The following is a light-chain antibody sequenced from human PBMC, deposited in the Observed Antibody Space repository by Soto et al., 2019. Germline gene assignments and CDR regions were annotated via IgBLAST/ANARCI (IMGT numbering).Light chain of an antibody. CDR2: EVS. CDR1: SSDVGGYNY. J-gene: IGLJ1*01. CDR3: SSYTSSRAYV. V-gene: IGLV2-14*01. Sequence: QSALTHPASLSGSPGQSITISCTGTSSDVGGYNYVSWYQQQSGKAPKLMIHEVSNRPSGVSNRFSGSKSGNTASLTISGLQAEDEADYYCSSYTSSRAYVLGIGTKV.